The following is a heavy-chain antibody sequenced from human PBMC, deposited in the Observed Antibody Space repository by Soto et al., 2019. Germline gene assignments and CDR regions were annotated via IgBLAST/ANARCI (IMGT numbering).Heavy chain of an antibody. V-gene: IGHV1-69*08. CDR1: GGTFSSYT. CDR3: ARDVPSIAAAGDAFDI. J-gene: IGHJ3*02. Sequence: QVQLVQSGAEVKKPGSSVKVSCKASGGTFSSYTISWVRQAPGQGREWMGRIIPILGIANYAQKFQGRVTITADKSTSTADMELSSLRSEDTAVYYCARDVPSIAAAGDAFDIWGQGTMVTVSS. D-gene: IGHD6-13*01. CDR2: IIPILGIA.